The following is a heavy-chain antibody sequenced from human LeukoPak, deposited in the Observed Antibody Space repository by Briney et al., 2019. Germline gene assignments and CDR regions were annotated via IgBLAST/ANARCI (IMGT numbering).Heavy chain of an antibody. J-gene: IGHJ3*02. CDR1: GGSISSYY. D-gene: IGHD5-24*01. CDR3: GRAMDGYNPDAFDI. V-gene: IGHV4-59*01. Sequence: PSETLSLTCTVSGGSISSYYWSWIRQPPGKGLEWIGYIYYSGSTNYNPSLKSRVTISVDTSKNQFSLKLSSVTAADTAVYYCGRAMDGYNPDAFDIWGQGTMVTVSS. CDR2: IYYSGST.